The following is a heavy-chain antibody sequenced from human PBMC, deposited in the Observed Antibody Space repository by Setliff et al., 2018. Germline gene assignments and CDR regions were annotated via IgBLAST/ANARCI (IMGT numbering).Heavy chain of an antibody. D-gene: IGHD2-15*01. CDR2: IWDDGVKK. J-gene: IGHJ4*02. CDR3: ARTCSGSGCYAGLES. V-gene: IGHV3-33*01. Sequence: GESLKISCQASGYIFTNYWIGWVRQMPGKGLEWMAVIWDDGVKKYHADSVKGRFTISRDNSKNTLYLQMNSLRPEDTAVYYCARTCSGSGCYAGLESWGQGTPVTVSS. CDR1: GYIFTNYW.